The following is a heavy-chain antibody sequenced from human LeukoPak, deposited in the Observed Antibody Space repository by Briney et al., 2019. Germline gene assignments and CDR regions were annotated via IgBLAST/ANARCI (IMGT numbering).Heavy chain of an antibody. D-gene: IGHD6-13*01. J-gene: IGHJ3*02. V-gene: IGHV1-46*01. CDR3: ARGLQLSPRSAFDI. Sequence: GASVKVSCKASGGTFSSYAISWVRQAPGQGLEWMGIINPSGGSTSYAQKFQGRVAMTRDTSTSTVYMELSSLSSDDTAVYYCARGLQLSPRSAFDIWGQGTLVTVSS. CDR2: INPSGGST. CDR1: GGTFSSYA.